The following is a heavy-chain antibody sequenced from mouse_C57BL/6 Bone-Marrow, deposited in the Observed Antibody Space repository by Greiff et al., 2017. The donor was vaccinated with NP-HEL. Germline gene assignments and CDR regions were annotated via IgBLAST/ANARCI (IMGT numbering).Heavy chain of an antibody. CDR2: IDPSDSYT. CDR3: ARWLLRCGMDY. Sequence: QVQLQQPGAELVKPGASVKLSCKASGYTFTSYWMQWVKQRPGQGLEWIGVIDPSDSYTNYNQKFKGKATLTVDTSSSTAYMQLSSLTSEDSAVYYCARWLLRCGMDYWGQGTSVTVSS. CDR1: GYTFTSYW. V-gene: IGHV1-50*01. J-gene: IGHJ4*01. D-gene: IGHD2-3*01.